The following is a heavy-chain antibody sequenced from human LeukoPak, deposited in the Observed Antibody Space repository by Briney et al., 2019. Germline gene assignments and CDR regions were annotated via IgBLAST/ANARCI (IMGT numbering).Heavy chain of an antibody. CDR1: GFTFSSYG. CDR3: ARGLLGIDF. J-gene: IGHJ4*02. V-gene: IGHV3-30*02. Sequence: GGSLRLSCAASGFTFSSYGMHWVRQAPAKGLEWVAFIRYDGSSEFYADSVKGRFTISRDNSKNTLYLQMNSLRAEDTAVYYCARGLLGIDFWGQGTLVTVSS. CDR2: IRYDGSSE. D-gene: IGHD2-8*02.